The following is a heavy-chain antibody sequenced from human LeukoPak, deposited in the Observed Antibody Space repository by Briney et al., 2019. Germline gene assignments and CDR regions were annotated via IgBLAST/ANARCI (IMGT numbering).Heavy chain of an antibody. J-gene: IGHJ4*02. V-gene: IGHV1-18*01. D-gene: IGHD3-3*01. CDR1: GYTFTGPY. Sequence: ASLKVSCKASGYTFTGPYIHWMRQAPGQGLEWMGCISPHNGNTHLTQKFQDRVTLSTDSSSTTMYMDLRNLRSDDTAVYYCARGRSFRSAVDSWGQGTLVIVSS. CDR2: ISPHNGNT. CDR3: ARGRSFRSAVDS.